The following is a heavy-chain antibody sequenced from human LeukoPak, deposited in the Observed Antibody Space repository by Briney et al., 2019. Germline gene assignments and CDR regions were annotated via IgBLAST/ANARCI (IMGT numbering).Heavy chain of an antibody. V-gene: IGHV3-20*04. CDR2: IRWNGDTK. CDR3: ARGMTDFEY. J-gene: IGHJ4*02. CDR1: GFTFDDYG. Sequence: GGSLRLSCAASGFTFDDYGMSWVRQAPGKGLEWVSGIRWNGDTKGYADSVKGRFTISRDNAKNSLYLQINSLRAEDPAFYYCARGMTDFEYWGQGTLVTVSS.